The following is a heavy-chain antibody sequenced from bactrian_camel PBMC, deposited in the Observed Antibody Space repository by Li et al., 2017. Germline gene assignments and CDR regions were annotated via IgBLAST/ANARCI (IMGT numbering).Heavy chain of an antibody. J-gene: IGHJ6*01. CDR1: GFTSTRYG. CDR2: RGSITGIT. CDR3: ATSLTDNWLRGLGY. Sequence: DVQLVESGGALVQPGGSLRLSCAASGFTSTRYGMSWVRQAPGKGLEWVAGRGSITGITWYSESVKGRFAISRDNLQMNSLKSEDTGLYYCATSLTDNWLRGLGYWSQGTQVTVS. D-gene: IGHD7*01. V-gene: IGHV3S40*01.